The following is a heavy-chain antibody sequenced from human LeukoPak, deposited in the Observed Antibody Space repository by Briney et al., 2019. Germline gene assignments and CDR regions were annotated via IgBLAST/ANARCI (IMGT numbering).Heavy chain of an antibody. D-gene: IGHD4-17*01. Sequence: ASVKVSCKASGYTFSSYYMHWVRQAPGQGLEWMGIINPSGGSSTYAQKFQGRVTMTSDTSTRTVYMELSSLRSEDTAMYYCARAPYGEQDFDYWGQGTLVTVSS. CDR2: INPSGGSS. CDR1: GYTFSSYY. CDR3: ARAPYGEQDFDY. V-gene: IGHV1-46*01. J-gene: IGHJ4*02.